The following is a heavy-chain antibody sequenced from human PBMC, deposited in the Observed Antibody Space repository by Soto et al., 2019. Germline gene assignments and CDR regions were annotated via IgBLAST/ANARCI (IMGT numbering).Heavy chain of an antibody. J-gene: IGHJ4*02. CDR1: GFIVSNKY. CDR3: VRDDFGLGLDY. V-gene: IGHV3-66*01. D-gene: IGHD1-26*01. Sequence: PGGSLRLSCAASGFIVSNKYMSWVRQAPGKGLEWVSVINTADNAYYADSVKGRFTISRDNSKNTLYLQMNSLRAEDTAVYYCVRDDFGLGLDYWGLGTLVTVSS. CDR2: INTADNA.